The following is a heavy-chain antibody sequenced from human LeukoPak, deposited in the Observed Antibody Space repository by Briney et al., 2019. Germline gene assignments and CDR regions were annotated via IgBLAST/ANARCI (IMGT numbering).Heavy chain of an antibody. J-gene: IGHJ4*02. D-gene: IGHD3-22*01. CDR1: GVSISSSNSY. V-gene: IGHV4-39*07. Sequence: SETLSLTCTVSGVSISSSNSYWGWIRQPPGKGLEWIGSIYYSGNTYYNASLKSRVTISVDKSKNQFSLKLSSVTAADTAVYYCARAHYYDSSGYYFYYFDYWGQGTLVTVSS. CDR2: IYYSGNT. CDR3: ARAHYYDSSGYYFYYFDY.